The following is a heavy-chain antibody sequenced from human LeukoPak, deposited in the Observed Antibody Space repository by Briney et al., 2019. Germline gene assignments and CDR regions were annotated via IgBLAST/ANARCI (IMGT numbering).Heavy chain of an antibody. CDR2: INPNSGGT. Sequence: ASVKVSCKASGYTFTGYYMHWVRQAPGQGLEWMGWINPNSGGTSYAQKFQGRFTMTRDTSTSTVYMELSSLRSEDTAVYYCARTYIVATSNFDYWGQGTLVTVSS. J-gene: IGHJ4*02. CDR1: GYTFTGYY. D-gene: IGHD5-12*01. CDR3: ARTYIVATSNFDY. V-gene: IGHV1-2*02.